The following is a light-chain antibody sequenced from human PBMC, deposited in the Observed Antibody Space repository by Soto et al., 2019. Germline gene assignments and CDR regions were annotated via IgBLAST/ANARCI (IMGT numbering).Light chain of an antibody. CDR2: DVS. CDR3: SSYTDSSIL. V-gene: IGLV2-14*03. J-gene: IGLJ2*01. Sequence: QSALTQPASVSGSPGQSITISCTGISSDVGGYKYVSWHQQHPGKAPKLMIYDVSNRPSGVSDRFSGSKSGNTASLTISGLQAEDEADYYCSSYTDSSILFGGGTKLTVL. CDR1: SSDVGGYKY.